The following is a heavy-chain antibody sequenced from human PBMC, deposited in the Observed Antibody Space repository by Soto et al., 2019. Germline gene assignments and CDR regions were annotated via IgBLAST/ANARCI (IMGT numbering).Heavy chain of an antibody. CDR2: ISAYNGNT. D-gene: IGHD4-17*01. J-gene: IGHJ4*02. CDR3: ARSSIDYGDDGLSLGY. Sequence: VQLGQSGAEVKKPGASVKVSCKASGYTFSGYGINWVRQAPGQGLEWMGWISAYNGNTKYAQKFQGRVTMTTDTSTSTAHMELRSLRSDDTAVYFCARSSIDYGDDGLSLGYWGQGTLVTVSS. CDR1: GYTFSGYG. V-gene: IGHV1-18*01.